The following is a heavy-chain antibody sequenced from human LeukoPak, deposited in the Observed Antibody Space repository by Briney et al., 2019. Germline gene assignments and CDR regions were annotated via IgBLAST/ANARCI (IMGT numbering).Heavy chain of an antibody. CDR3: ARRNDFGI. CDR2: VYSSGNT. J-gene: IGHJ3*02. V-gene: IGHV4-59*08. CDR1: GGSISGDH. Sequence: SETLSLTCTVSGGSISGDHWNWIRQPLGKGLEWIGYVYSSGNTNYNPSLKSRVTISIDTSKNQFSLKLSSVTAADTAVYYCARRNDFGIWGQGTMVTVSS.